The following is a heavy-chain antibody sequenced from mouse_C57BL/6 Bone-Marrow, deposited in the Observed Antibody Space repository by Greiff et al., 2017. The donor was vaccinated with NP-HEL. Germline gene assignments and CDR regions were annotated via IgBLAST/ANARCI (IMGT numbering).Heavy chain of an antibody. J-gene: IGHJ4*01. CDR3: TRGWLLPPYYYAMDY. D-gene: IGHD2-3*01. CDR2: IDPETGGT. CDR1: GYTFTDYE. V-gene: IGHV1-15*01. Sequence: QVQLQQSGAELVRPGASVTLSCKASGYTFTDYEMHWVKQTPVHGLEWIGAIDPETGGTAYNQKFKGKAILPADKSSSPAYMALRSLTSDDSAVYYCTRGWLLPPYYYAMDYWGQGTSVTVSS.